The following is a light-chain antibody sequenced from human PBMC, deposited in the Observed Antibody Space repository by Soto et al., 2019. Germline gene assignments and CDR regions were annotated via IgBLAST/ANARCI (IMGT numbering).Light chain of an antibody. Sequence: QSVLTQPASVSGSPGQSITISCTGTSSDVGGYNYVSWYQQHPGKAPKLMIYDVSNRPSGVSNCFSGSKSGNTASLTISGLQAEDEADYYCSSYTSSSTLSWVFGGGTQLTVL. CDR3: SSYTSSSTLSWV. CDR2: DVS. V-gene: IGLV2-14*01. J-gene: IGLJ3*02. CDR1: SSDVGGYNY.